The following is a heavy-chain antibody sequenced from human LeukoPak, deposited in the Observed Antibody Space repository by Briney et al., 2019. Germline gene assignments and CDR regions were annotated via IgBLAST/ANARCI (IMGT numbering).Heavy chain of an antibody. CDR3: AKDFSMPLWLHFFY. D-gene: IGHD5-18*01. Sequence: GGSLRLSCAASGFTFSSSAMSWVRQAPGKGLEWVSAISGSGDYTYYADSVKGRFTISRDNSKNTLYLQMDSLRAEDTAVYYCAKDFSMPLWLHFFYWGQGTLVTVSS. CDR2: ISGSGDYT. J-gene: IGHJ4*02. CDR1: GFTFSSSA. V-gene: IGHV3-23*01.